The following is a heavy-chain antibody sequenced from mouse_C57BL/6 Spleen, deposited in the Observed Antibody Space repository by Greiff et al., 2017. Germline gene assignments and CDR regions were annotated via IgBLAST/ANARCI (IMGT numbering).Heavy chain of an antibody. CDR2: IRYDGSN. V-gene: IGHV3-6*01. Sequence: EVKVEESGPGLVKPSQSLSLTCSVTGYSITSGYYWNWIRQFPGNKLEWMGYIRYDGSNNYNPSLKNRIPFTRDTSKNQFFLKLNTVSTEDTAPYYGAREALFSATVDWYFDVWGTGTTVTVSS. CDR3: AREALFSATVDWYFDV. D-gene: IGHD1-1*01. J-gene: IGHJ1*03. CDR1: GYSITSGYY.